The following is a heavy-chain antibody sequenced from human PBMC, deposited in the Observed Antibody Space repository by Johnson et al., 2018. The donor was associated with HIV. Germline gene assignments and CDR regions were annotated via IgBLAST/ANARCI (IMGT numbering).Heavy chain of an antibody. Sequence: MQLVESGGSVERPGGSLRLSCVASGFTFDDFGMSWVRQAPGKGLEWVSGINWNGDSTGYADSVKGRFTISRDNAKNSLYLQMNSLRADDTALYYCARGVGSTTVAAFDIWGQGTMVTVSS. V-gene: IGHV3-20*04. CDR1: GFTFDDFG. CDR3: ARGVGSTTVAAFDI. CDR2: INWNGDST. D-gene: IGHD1-26*01. J-gene: IGHJ3*02.